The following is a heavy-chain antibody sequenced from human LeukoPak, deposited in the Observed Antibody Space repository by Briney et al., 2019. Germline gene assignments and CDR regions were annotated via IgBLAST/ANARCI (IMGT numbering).Heavy chain of an antibody. CDR2: IIPIFGTA. CDR3: ARVQSGYDSSLNWFDP. CDR1: GGTFSSYA. D-gene: IGHD3-22*01. Sequence: PVKVSCKASGGTFSSYAISWVRQAPGQGLEWMGGIIPIFGTANYAQKFQGRVTITADKSTSTAYMELSSLRSEDTAVYYCARVQSGYDSSLNWFDPWGQGTMVTVSS. V-gene: IGHV1-69*06. J-gene: IGHJ5*02.